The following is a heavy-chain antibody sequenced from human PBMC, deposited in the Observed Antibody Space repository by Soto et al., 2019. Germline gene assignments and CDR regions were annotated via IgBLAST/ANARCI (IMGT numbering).Heavy chain of an antibody. V-gene: IGHV4-31*03. CDR1: GGSISSGGYY. Sequence: SETLSLTCTVSGGSISSGGYYWSWLRQHPGKGLEWIGYIYYSGSTYYNPSLKSRVTISVDTSKNQFSLKLSSVTAADTAVYYCARELNCSGGSCYSYYYYYGMDVWGQGTTVTVSS. J-gene: IGHJ6*02. D-gene: IGHD2-15*01. CDR2: IYYSGST. CDR3: ARELNCSGGSCYSYYYYYGMDV.